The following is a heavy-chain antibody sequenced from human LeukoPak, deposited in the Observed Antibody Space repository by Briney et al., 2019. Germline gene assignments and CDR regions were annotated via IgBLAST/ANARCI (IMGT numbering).Heavy chain of an antibody. J-gene: IGHJ4*02. CDR1: GGSIRSSTYY. CDR3: AKLYSGTRPPDH. Sequence: PSETLSLICTVSGGSIRSSTYYWGWIRQPPGKGLEWIGSIYYSGNTYYNPSLKSRVTISVDTSKNQFSLKLSSVTAADTAVYYCAKLYSGTRPPDHWGQGTLVTVSS. CDR2: IYYSGNT. V-gene: IGHV4-39*01. D-gene: IGHD3-10*01.